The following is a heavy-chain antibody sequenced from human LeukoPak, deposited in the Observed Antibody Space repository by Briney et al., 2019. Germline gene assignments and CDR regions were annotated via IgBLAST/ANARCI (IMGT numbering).Heavy chain of an antibody. J-gene: IGHJ4*02. CDR2: IYYSGST. V-gene: IGHV4-59*01. D-gene: IGHD3-16*01. CDR3: ARGGGILGIPTM. CDR1: GGSISSYY. Sequence: SETLSLTCTVSGGSISSYYWSGIRQPPGKGLEWIGYIYYSGSTNYNPSLKSRVTISVDTSKNQFSLKLSSVTAADTAVYYCARGGGILGIPTMWGQGTLVTVSS.